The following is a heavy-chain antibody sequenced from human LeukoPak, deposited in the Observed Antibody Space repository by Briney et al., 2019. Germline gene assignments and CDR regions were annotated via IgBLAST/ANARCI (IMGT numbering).Heavy chain of an antibody. D-gene: IGHD6-13*01. CDR1: GVSISSYY. Sequence: SETLSLTCTVSGVSISSYYWSWIRQPPGKGLEWIGYIYYSGSTNYNPSLKSRVTISVDTSKNQFSLKLSSVTAADTAVYYCARVTAAGNWFDPWGQGTLVTVSS. CDR3: ARVTAAGNWFDP. J-gene: IGHJ5*02. CDR2: IYYSGST. V-gene: IGHV4-59*01.